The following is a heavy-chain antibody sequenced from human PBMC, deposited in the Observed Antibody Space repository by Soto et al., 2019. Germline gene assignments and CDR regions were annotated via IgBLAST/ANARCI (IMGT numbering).Heavy chain of an antibody. CDR2: IYYSGST. D-gene: IGHD6-19*01. J-gene: IGHJ4*02. CDR1: GGSISSSSYY. Sequence: SETLSLTCTVSGGSISSSSYYWGWIRQPPGKGLEWIGGIYYSGSTYYNPSLKSRVTISVDTSKNQFSLKLSSVTAADTAVCYCARRIAVAGRNFDYWGQGTLVTVSS. V-gene: IGHV4-39*01. CDR3: ARRIAVAGRNFDY.